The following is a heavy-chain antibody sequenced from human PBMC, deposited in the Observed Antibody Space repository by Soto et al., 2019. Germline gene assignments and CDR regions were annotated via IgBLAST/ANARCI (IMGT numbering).Heavy chain of an antibody. D-gene: IGHD1-26*01. J-gene: IGHJ6*02. Sequence: TLSLTCTVSGGSISSSSYYWGWIRQPPGKGLEWIGSIYYSGSTYYNPSLKSRVTISVDTSKNQFSLKLSSVTAADTAVYYCARQNGSPGDYYSGMDVWGQGTTVTVSS. CDR2: IYYSGST. CDR3: ARQNGSPGDYYSGMDV. CDR1: GGSISSSSYY. V-gene: IGHV4-39*01.